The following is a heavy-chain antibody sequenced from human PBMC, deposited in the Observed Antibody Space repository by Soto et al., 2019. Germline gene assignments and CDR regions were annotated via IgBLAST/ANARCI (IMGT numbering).Heavy chain of an antibody. V-gene: IGHV5-10-1*01. CDR2: IDPSDSYT. Sequence: GESLKISCKGSGYSFTSYWISWVRQMPGKGLEWMGRIDPSDSYTNYSPSFQGHVTISADKSISTAYLQWSSLKASDTAMYYCARLYGDQDSYYYYYGMDVWGQGTTVTVSS. D-gene: IGHD4-17*01. CDR1: GYSFTSYW. CDR3: ARLYGDQDSYYYYYGMDV. J-gene: IGHJ6*02.